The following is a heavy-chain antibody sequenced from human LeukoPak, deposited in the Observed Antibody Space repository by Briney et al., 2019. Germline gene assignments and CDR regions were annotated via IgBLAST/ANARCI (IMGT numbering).Heavy chain of an antibody. V-gene: IGHV4-38-2*02. CDR1: GYSISSGYY. CDR3: ARGTYYDSSGYFNDAFDI. J-gene: IGHJ3*02. D-gene: IGHD3-22*01. CDR2: IYHSGST. Sequence: SETLSLTCTVSGYSISSGYYWGYIRQPPGKGLEWIGSIYHSGSTYYNPSLNSRLTISVDTSKNQFSLKLSSVTAVDTAVYYCARGTYYDSSGYFNDAFDIWGQGTMVTVSS.